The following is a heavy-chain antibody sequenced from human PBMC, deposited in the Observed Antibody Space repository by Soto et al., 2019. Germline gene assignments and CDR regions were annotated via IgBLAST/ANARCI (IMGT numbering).Heavy chain of an antibody. D-gene: IGHD6-19*01. J-gene: IGHJ4*02. CDR1: GFTFSSYG. Sequence: GGSLRLSCAASGFTFSSYGMHWVRPAPGKGLEWVAVIWYDGSNKYYADSVKGRFTISRDNSKNTLYLQMNSLRAEDTAVYYCARGYGYSSGWSDYWGQGTLVTVSS. CDR2: IWYDGSNK. V-gene: IGHV3-33*01. CDR3: ARGYGYSSGWSDY.